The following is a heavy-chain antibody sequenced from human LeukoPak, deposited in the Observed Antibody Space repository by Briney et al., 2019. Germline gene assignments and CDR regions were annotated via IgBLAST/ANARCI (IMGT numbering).Heavy chain of an antibody. CDR3: ARELWFVNAPGSWLDL. D-gene: IGHD3-10*01. CDR2: IFHTGNS. V-gene: IGHV4-30-2*01. Sequence: SQTLSLTCAVSGDSLSSGDYSWSWIRQPSGRGLEWIGYIFHTGNSYYNPSLKSRVTISVDRSKNQFSLRLTSVTAADTAVYYCARELWFVNAPGSWLDLWGQGILVTVSS. J-gene: IGHJ5*02. CDR1: GDSLSSGDYS.